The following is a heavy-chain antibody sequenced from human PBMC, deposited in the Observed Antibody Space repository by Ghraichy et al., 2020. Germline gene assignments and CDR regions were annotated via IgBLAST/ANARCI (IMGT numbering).Heavy chain of an antibody. D-gene: IGHD3-3*01. J-gene: IGHJ5*02. CDR3: ARGGTIFGVVRGVWFDP. CDR2: IYYSGST. CDR1: GGSISSGGYY. V-gene: IGHV4-31*03. Sequence: SETLSLTCTVSGGSISSGGYYWSWIRQHPGKGLEWIGYIYYSGSTYYNPSLKSRVTISVDTSKNQFSLKLSSVTAADTAVYYCARGGTIFGVVRGVWFDPWCQGTLVTVSS.